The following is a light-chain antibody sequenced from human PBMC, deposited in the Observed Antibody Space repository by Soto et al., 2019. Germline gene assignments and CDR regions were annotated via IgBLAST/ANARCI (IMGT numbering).Light chain of an antibody. CDR2: AAS. CDR3: QQSYSTRLT. V-gene: IGKV1-39*01. Sequence: EIQMTQSPSSLSASVGDRVTVTCLVTQRISTSLNWYQQKPGKAPKLLIYAASSLQSGVPSRFSGSGSGTDFTLTISSLQPEDFATYYCQQSYSTRLTFGGGTKVDI. CDR1: QRISTS. J-gene: IGKJ4*01.